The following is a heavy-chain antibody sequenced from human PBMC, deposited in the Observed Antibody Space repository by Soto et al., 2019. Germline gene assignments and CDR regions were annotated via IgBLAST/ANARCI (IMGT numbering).Heavy chain of an antibody. V-gene: IGHV4-30-4*01. CDR3: ARGRWLPWEIVYYFAY. D-gene: IGHD1-26*01. CDR1: GGSISSGDSY. J-gene: IGHJ4*02. CDR2: IYYSGST. Sequence: PSGNLSLTCGVSGGSISSGDSYWGWIRQPPGKGLEWIGYIYYSGSTFYNPSHKSRVTISVDRSKRQFSLKLTYVTAADTAVYYCARGRWLPWEIVYYFAYWGTGTQVTVS.